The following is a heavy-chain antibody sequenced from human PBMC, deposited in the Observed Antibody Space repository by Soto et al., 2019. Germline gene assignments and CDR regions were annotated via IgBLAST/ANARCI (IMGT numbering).Heavy chain of an antibody. V-gene: IGHV4-31*01. Sequence: NPSETLSLTCTVAGDSISSGVYYWSWMRQHPGNRLELLGNISHTVSTYCNPSLMSLLTMSVDTSSMHVSLRLTSVTAADTAVYYCPLLGTEYDSVPLFYFKFWRPGTLVTVSS. J-gene: IGHJ4*02. CDR2: ISHTVST. CDR1: GDSISSGVYY. CDR3: PLLGTEYDSVPLFYFKF. D-gene: IGHD3-10*01.